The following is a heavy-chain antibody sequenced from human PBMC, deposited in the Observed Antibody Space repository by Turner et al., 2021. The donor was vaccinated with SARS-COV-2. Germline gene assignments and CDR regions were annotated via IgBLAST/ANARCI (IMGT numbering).Heavy chain of an antibody. CDR2: IDYSGST. D-gene: IGHD3-10*02. Sequence: QLQLQESGPGLVKPSETLSLPCTVSGGSISNSNYYWGWIRQPPGKGPEWIGSIDYSGSTYYNTSLKSRVTISVDTSKNQFSLKLSSVTTADTALYYCSRHASIVRGSPFDPWGQGTLVTVS. CDR3: SRHASIVRGSPFDP. J-gene: IGHJ5*02. CDR1: GGSISNSNYY. V-gene: IGHV4-39*01.